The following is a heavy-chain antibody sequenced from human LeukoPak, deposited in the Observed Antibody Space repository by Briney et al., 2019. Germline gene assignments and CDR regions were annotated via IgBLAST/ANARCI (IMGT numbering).Heavy chain of an antibody. CDR3: ASGRGY. CDR2: ISSSSSYK. CDR1: GFTFSSYT. V-gene: IGHV3-21*01. Sequence: TPGGSLRLSCAASGFTFSSYTLIWVRQAPGKGLEWVSCISSSSSYKEYADSVKGRFTISRDNAKNSLFLQMNSLRAEDTAVYYSASGRGYWSQGTRVTVS. J-gene: IGHJ4*02.